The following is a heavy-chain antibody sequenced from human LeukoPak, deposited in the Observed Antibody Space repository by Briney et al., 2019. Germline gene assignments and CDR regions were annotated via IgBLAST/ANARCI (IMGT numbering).Heavy chain of an antibody. D-gene: IGHD1-26*01. CDR3: ARGSGRYYVY. Sequence: GGSLRLSCAASGFTFSNYYMSWIRQAPGKGLEWVSYISGSSGSTNYADSVMGRFTISRDNGKNSLYLQMNSLRAEDTAVYYCARGSGRYYVYWGQGTLVTVSS. CDR1: GFTFSNYY. V-gene: IGHV3-11*06. CDR2: ISGSSGST. J-gene: IGHJ4*02.